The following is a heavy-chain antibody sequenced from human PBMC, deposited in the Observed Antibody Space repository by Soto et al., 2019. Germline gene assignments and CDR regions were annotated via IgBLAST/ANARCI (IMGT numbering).Heavy chain of an antibody. CDR1: GYTFTNYG. V-gene: IGHV1-18*04. CDR3: ARDPRIKGPTRKNWLEH. D-gene: IGHD2-21*01. J-gene: IGHJ5*02. Sequence: ASVNVSCKASGYTFTNYGIDWVRRAPGQGLEWMGWISANNGDTNYAQKFQGRVTMTTDTSTSTAYMELRRLTSDDTAVYYCARDPRIKGPTRKNWLEHWGQGTLVTVSS. CDR2: ISANNGDT.